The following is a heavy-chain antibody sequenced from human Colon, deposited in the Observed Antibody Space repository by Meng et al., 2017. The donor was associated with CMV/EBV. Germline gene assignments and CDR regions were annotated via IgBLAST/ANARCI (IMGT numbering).Heavy chain of an antibody. J-gene: IGHJ4*02. CDR1: VFTFSTYD. CDR2: IGTVGDT. V-gene: IGHV3-13*01. Sequence: GGSLRLSCTASVFTFSTYDFHWVRQPTGKGLEWVSSIGTVGDTYSIGSVKGRFIISIEDAKNSVYLQMNGLRDGDTGLYYCARARSPTHFDYWGQGALVTVSS. CDR3: ARARSPTHFDY.